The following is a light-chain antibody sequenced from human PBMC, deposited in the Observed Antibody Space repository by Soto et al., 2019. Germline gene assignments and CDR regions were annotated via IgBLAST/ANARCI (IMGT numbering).Light chain of an antibody. V-gene: IGKV1-33*01. J-gene: IGKJ5*01. CDR2: DAS. CDR1: QDISNF. Sequence: DIQMTQSPSSLIASRGDRVTITCQASQDISNFLNWYRQKAGKAPEVLISDASNLQTGVPSRFSGRGSETDFTFTISSLQPDDSGTYYCQQYADLPITFGQGTRLEIK. CDR3: QQYADLPIT.